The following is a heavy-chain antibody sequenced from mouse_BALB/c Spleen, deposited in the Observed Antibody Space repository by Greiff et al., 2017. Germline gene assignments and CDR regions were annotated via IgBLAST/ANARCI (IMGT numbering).Heavy chain of an antibody. CDR3: ARGWLPYAMDY. CDR1: GFTFSSFG. Sequence: EVNLVESGGGLVQPGGSRKLSCAASGFTFSSFGMHWVRQAPEKGLEWVAYISSGSSTIYYADTVKGRFTISRDNPKNTLFLQMTSLRSEDTAMYYCARGWLPYAMDYWGQGTSVTVSS. J-gene: IGHJ4*01. V-gene: IGHV5-17*02. D-gene: IGHD2-3*01. CDR2: ISSGSSTI.